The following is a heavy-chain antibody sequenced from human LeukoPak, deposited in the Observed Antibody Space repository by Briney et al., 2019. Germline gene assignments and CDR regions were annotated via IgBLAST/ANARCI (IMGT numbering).Heavy chain of an antibody. CDR2: IIPILGIA. CDR3: ASSSGYYYTPDAFDI. J-gene: IGHJ3*02. Sequence: ASVKVSCKAPGGTFSSYAISWVRQAPGQGLEWMGRIIPILGIANYAQKFQGRVTITADKSTSTAYMELSSLRSEDTAVYYCASSSGYYYTPDAFDIWGQGTMVTVSS. D-gene: IGHD3-22*01. V-gene: IGHV1-69*04. CDR1: GGTFSSYA.